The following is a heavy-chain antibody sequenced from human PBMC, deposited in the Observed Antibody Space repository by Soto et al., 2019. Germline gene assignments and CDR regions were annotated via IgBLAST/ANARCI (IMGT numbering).Heavy chain of an antibody. Sequence: GESLKISCKGSGYSFTSYWIGWVRQMPGKGLEWMGIICPGDSDTRYSPSFQGQVTISADKSISTAYLQWSSLKASDTAMYYCARANSSSWSLYYYYGMDVWGQGTTVTVSS. CDR2: ICPGDSDT. D-gene: IGHD6-13*01. CDR3: ARANSSSWSLYYYYGMDV. CDR1: GYSFTSYW. V-gene: IGHV5-51*01. J-gene: IGHJ6*02.